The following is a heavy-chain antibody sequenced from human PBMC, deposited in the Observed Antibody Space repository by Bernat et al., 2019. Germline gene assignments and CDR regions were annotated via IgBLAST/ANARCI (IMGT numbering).Heavy chain of an antibody. CDR1: GYTFTSYG. D-gene: IGHD1-26*01. CDR3: ARDHQYRVGATTRIDY. V-gene: IGHV1-18*01. Sequence: QVQLVQSGAEVKKPGASVKVSCKASGYTFTSYGISWVRQAPGQGLEWMGWISAYNGNTNYAQKLQGRVTMTTDTSTSTTYMELKSLRSDDTAVYYCARDHQYRVGATTRIDYWGQGTLVTVSS. CDR2: ISAYNGNT. J-gene: IGHJ4*02.